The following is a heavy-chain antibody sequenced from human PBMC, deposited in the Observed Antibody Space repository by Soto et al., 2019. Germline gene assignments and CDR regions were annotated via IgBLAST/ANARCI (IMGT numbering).Heavy chain of an antibody. V-gene: IGHV5-51*01. D-gene: IGHD6-19*01. CDR1: GYSFTRYW. Sequence: PGESLKISCKGSGYSFTRYWIAWVRQMPGKGLEGMGTIYPCYSHTIYSPSFQGQVSISVDKSISIVYLQWSTLKASDTAMYYCARPYSTGWNDPFDLWGQGTTVTV. CDR2: IYPCYSHT. J-gene: IGHJ3*01. CDR3: ARPYSTGWNDPFDL.